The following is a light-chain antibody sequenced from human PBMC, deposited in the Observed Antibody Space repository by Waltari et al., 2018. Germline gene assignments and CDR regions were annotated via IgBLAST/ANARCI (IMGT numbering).Light chain of an antibody. CDR3: QQYHSSPFT. Sequence: DSVMNQSPDSLAVSLGQRATINCNTRQTVLYSSNNKNYLAWYQHKPGQPPKLLIYLASTRESGVPDRFSGSGSGTDFTLTISSLQAEDVAAYYCQQYHSSPFTFGQGTRLEIK. CDR1: QTVLYSSNNKNY. V-gene: IGKV4-1*01. CDR2: LAS. J-gene: IGKJ5*01.